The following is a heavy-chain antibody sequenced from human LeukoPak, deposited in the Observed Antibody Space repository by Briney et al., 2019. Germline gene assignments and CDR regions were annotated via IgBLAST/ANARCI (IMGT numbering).Heavy chain of an antibody. D-gene: IGHD3-3*01. CDR3: ARDPPYYDFWSGPDY. CDR2: ISSSGSTI. J-gene: IGHJ4*02. CDR1: GFTFSDYY. V-gene: IGHV3-11*04. Sequence: GGSLRLSCAASGFTFSDYYMSWIRQAPGKGLEWVSYISSSGSTIYYADSVKGRFTISRDNAKNSLYLQMNSLRAENTAVYYCARDPPYYDFWSGPDYWGQGTLVTVSS.